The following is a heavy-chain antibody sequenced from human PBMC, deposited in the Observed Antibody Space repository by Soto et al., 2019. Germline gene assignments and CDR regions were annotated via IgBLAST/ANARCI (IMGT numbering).Heavy chain of an antibody. J-gene: IGHJ6*03. CDR2: MNPNSGNT. D-gene: IGHD2-2*01. Sequence: ASVKVSCKASGYTFTSYDINWVRQATGQGLEWMGWMNPNSGNTGYAQKFQGRVTLTRNTSISTAYMELSSLRSEDTAVYYCSVVPAAAQRKNRYYYYYYMDVWGKGTTVTVSS. V-gene: IGHV1-8*01. CDR3: SVVPAAAQRKNRYYYYYYMDV. CDR1: GYTFTSYD.